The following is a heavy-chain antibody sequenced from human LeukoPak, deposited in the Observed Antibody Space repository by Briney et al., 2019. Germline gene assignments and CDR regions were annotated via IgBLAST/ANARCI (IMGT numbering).Heavy chain of an antibody. D-gene: IGHD6-19*01. V-gene: IGHV3-53*01. J-gene: IGHJ3*02. Sequence: PGGSLRLSCAASGFTVSSNYMSWVRQAPGKGLEWVSVIYSGGSTYYADSVKGRFTISRDNSKNTLYLQMNSLRAEDTAVYYCAREIAVAGNDAFDIWGQGTMVTVSS. CDR3: AREIAVAGNDAFDI. CDR1: GFTVSSNY. CDR2: IYSGGST.